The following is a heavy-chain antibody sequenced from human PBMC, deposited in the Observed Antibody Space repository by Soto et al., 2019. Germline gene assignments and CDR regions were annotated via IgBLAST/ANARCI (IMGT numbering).Heavy chain of an antibody. V-gene: IGHV1-69*01. CDR3: ASTLATRGADYYYYGMDV. D-gene: IGHD2-2*01. J-gene: IGHJ6*02. Sequence: QVQLVQSGAEVKKPGSSVKVSCKASGGTFSSYAISWVRQAPGQGLEWMGGIIPIVGTANYAQKFQGRVTITADEATSTAYLELSSLRSEDTAVYYCASTLATRGADYYYYGMDVWGQGTTVTVSS. CDR1: GGTFSSYA. CDR2: IIPIVGTA.